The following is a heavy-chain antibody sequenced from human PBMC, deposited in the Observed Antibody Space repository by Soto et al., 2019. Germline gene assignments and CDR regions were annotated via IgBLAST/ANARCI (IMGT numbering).Heavy chain of an antibody. D-gene: IGHD3-22*01. J-gene: IGHJ5*02. V-gene: IGHV3-23*01. CDR1: GFTFRNYA. CDR3: AGYYDSSAWYNWFDP. Sequence: EVQLLESGGGLVQPGGSLRLSCAASGFTFRNYAMSWVRQAPGKGLEWVSRISGSGDTTYYEDSVKGGFTSSRDNSKRTLYLQMNSLRAEDTAVYFCAGYYDSSAWYNWFDPWGQGTLVTVSS. CDR2: ISGSGDTT.